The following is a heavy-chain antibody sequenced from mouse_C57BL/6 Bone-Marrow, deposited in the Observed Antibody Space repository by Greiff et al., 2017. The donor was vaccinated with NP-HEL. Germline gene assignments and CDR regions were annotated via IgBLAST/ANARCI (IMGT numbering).Heavy chain of an antibody. J-gene: IGHJ3*01. CDR1: GFTFSDYG. CDR2: ISNLAYSI. Sequence: EVHLVESGGGLVQPGGSLKLSCAASGFTFSDYGMAWVRQAPRKGPEWVAFISNLAYSIYYADTVTGRFTISRENAKNTLYLEMSSLRSEDTAMYYCARHGNWGFAYWGQGTLVTVSA. CDR3: ARHGNWGFAY. D-gene: IGHD2-1*01. V-gene: IGHV5-15*01.